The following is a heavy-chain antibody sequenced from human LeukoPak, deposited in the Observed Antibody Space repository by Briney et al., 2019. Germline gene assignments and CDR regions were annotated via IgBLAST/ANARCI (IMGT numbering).Heavy chain of an antibody. CDR2: IFYSGST. D-gene: IGHD6-19*01. CDR1: GGSISSYY. V-gene: IGHV4-59*01. CDR3: ARESRGWSYFDY. Sequence: SETLSLTCTVSGGSISSYYWSWIRQPPGKGLEWIGYIFYSGSTNYNPSLKSRVTISVDTSKNQFSLKLRSVTAADTAVYYCARESRGWSYFDYWGQGTLVTVSS. J-gene: IGHJ4*02.